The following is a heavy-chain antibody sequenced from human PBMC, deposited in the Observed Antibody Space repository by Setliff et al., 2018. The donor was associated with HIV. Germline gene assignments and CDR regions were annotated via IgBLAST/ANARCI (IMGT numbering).Heavy chain of an antibody. V-gene: IGHV4-59*01. CDR2: VYYDGTT. J-gene: IGHJ4*01. Sequence: SETLSLTCTVSGGSISSYYWSWVRQPPGKGLEWIGYVYYDGTTNYNPSLESRVTISADTSKNQFSLKLSSVTAADTAFYYCARASYYGSGIYYIWGYFDYWGHGTRVTVSS. D-gene: IGHD3-10*01. CDR1: GGSISSYY. CDR3: ARASYYGSGIYYIWGYFDY.